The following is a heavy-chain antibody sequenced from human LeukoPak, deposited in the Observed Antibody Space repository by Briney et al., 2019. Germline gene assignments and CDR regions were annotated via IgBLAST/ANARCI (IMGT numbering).Heavy chain of an antibody. V-gene: IGHV1-8*01. CDR1: GYTFTSYD. J-gene: IGHJ4*02. CDR2: MNPNSGNT. Sequence: GASMKVSCKASGYTFTSYDINWVRQATGQGLEWMGWMNPNSGNTGYAQKFQGRVTMTRNTSISTAYMELSSLRSEDTAVYYCARGYGDYDDVAYWGQGTLVTVSS. CDR3: ARGYGDYDDVAY. D-gene: IGHD4-17*01.